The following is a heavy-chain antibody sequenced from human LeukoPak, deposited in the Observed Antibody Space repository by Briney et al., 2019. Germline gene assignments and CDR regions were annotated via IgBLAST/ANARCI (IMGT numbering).Heavy chain of an antibody. V-gene: IGHV1-69*05. D-gene: IGHD6-13*01. J-gene: IGHJ4*02. Sequence: GASVKVSCKASGGTFSSYAISWVRQAPGQGLEWMGGIIPIFGTANYAQKFQGRVTITTDVSTSTAYVELSSLRSEDTAVYYCARGGYSSSWYEIDYWGQGTLVTVSS. CDR1: GGTFSSYA. CDR3: ARGGYSSSWYEIDY. CDR2: IIPIFGTA.